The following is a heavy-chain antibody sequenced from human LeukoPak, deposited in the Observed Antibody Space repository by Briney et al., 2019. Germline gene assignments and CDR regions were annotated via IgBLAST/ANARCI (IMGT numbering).Heavy chain of an antibody. CDR3: ARERTEYSSGGSPVDAFDI. Sequence: SSETLSLTCTVSGGSISSYYWGWIRQPPGKGLEWIGSIYYSGSTYYNPSLKSRVTISVDTSKNQFSLKLSSVTAADTAVYYCARERTEYSSGGSPVDAFDIWGQGTMVTVSS. CDR1: GGSISSYY. D-gene: IGHD6-19*01. CDR2: IYYSGST. V-gene: IGHV4-39*07. J-gene: IGHJ3*02.